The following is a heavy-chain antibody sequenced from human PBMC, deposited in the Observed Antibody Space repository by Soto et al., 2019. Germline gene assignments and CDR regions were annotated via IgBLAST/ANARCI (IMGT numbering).Heavy chain of an antibody. CDR1: GFAFSSYW. D-gene: IGHD2-8*02. V-gene: IGHV3-74*03. J-gene: IGHJ4*02. CDR2: ISSDGRNA. CDR3: IKASAVTGGGGYR. Sequence: EVQLVEFGGGLVQPGGSLRLSCAASGFAFSSYWMQWVRQAPGKGPVWVSRISSDGRNATYADFVKGRLNISRDKAENTLHLQMTRLKDADTDVYYCIKASAVTGGGGYRWGKGTLVTVSS.